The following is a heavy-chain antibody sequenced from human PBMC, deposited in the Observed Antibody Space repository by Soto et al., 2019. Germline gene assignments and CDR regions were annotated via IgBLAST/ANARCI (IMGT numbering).Heavy chain of an antibody. CDR2: IFYSGTT. J-gene: IGHJ5*02. Sequence: QVQLQESGPGLVKPSQTLSLTCTVSGGSISRGGYYWNWIRQHPGKGLEWIGYIFYSGTTYYNPSLKRRVTISVDTSKNQFSLKLSSVTAADTAVYYCARSVYPWGQGTLVTVSS. V-gene: IGHV4-31*03. CDR1: GGSISRGGYY. CDR3: ARSVYP.